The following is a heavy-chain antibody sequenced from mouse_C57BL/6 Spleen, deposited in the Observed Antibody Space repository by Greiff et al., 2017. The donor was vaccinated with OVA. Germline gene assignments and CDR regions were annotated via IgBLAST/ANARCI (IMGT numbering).Heavy chain of an antibody. CDR2: IWSDGST. CDR3: ARHGDYDGSYAMDY. D-gene: IGHD2-4*01. Sequence: QVQLKESGPGLVAPSQSLSITCTVSGFSLTSYGVHWVRQPPGKGLEWLVVIWSDGSTTYNSALKSRLSISKDNSKSQVFLKMNSLQTDDTAMYYCARHGDYDGSYAMDYWGQGTSVTVSS. J-gene: IGHJ4*01. V-gene: IGHV2-6-1*01. CDR1: GFSLTSYG.